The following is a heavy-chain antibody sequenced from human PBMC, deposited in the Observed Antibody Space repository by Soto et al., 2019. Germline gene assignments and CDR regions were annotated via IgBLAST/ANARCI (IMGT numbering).Heavy chain of an antibody. J-gene: IGHJ6*02. D-gene: IGHD2-21*02. CDR2: ISSSSSYI. Sequence: GGSMRLSCAASGFTFSSYSMNWPRQATGKGLERVSSISSSSSYIYYADSVKGRFTISRDNAKNSLYLQMNSLRAEDTAVYYCARLPCGGDCYIPNYYYYYGIDVWGQGTTVTVSS. CDR1: GFTFSSYS. CDR3: ARLPCGGDCYIPNYYYYYGIDV. V-gene: IGHV3-21*01.